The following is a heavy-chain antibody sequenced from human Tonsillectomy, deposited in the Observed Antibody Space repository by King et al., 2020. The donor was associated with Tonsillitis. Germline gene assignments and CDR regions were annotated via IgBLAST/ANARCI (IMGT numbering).Heavy chain of an antibody. CDR1: GDSIKSGPYY. CDR2: IAASVST. Sequence: VQLQESGPGLEKPSQTLSLTCAVSGDSIKSGPYYWNTIRQHAGKGLERMWRIAASVSTSSNPSLKSRVTISVDPAKNQFSLRLTSVTAADTAVYYCAREDYGDYPYWGQGTLVTVSP. J-gene: IGHJ4*02. V-gene: IGHV4-61*02. D-gene: IGHD4-17*01. CDR3: AREDYGDYPY.